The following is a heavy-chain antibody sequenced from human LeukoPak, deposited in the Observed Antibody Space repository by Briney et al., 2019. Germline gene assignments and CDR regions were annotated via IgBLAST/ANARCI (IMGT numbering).Heavy chain of an antibody. CDR1: GYTFTSYD. V-gene: IGHV1-69*04. CDR3: ARDPEYSGSYRY. Sequence: GASVKVSCKASGYTFTSYDINWVRQAPGQGLEWMGTIIPILGMANYAQKFQGRVTITADKSTSTAYMDLSSLRSEDTALYYCARDPEYSGSYRYWGQGTLVTVSS. CDR2: IIPILGMA. J-gene: IGHJ4*02. D-gene: IGHD1-26*01.